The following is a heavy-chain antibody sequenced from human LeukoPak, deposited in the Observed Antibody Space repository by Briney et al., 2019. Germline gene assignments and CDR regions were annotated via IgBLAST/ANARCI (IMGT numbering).Heavy chain of an antibody. CDR1: GYTFTSYY. D-gene: IGHD3-10*01. Sequence: ASVKVSCKASGYTFTSYYMHWVRQAPGQGLEWMGIINPSGGSTSYAQKFQGRVTMTRDTSTSTVYMELSSLRSEDTAVYYCAREGGNYYGSGSYLDYWGQGTLVTVSS. V-gene: IGHV1-46*01. CDR2: INPSGGST. CDR3: AREGGNYYGSGSYLDY. J-gene: IGHJ4*02.